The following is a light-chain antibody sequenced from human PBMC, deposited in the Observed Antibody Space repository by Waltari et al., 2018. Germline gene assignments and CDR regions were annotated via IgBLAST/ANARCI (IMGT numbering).Light chain of an antibody. CDR1: QSVSSNY. Sequence: EIVLMQSPGTLSLSPGESATLSCSASQSVSSNYLGWYQQKPGQAPRLLIYGASNRATGVPDRFSGSGSGTAFTLTISRLEPEDFAVYYCQQYGSSPPKYTFGQGTKLEI. J-gene: IGKJ2*01. CDR3: QQYGSSPPKYT. CDR2: GAS. V-gene: IGKV3-20*01.